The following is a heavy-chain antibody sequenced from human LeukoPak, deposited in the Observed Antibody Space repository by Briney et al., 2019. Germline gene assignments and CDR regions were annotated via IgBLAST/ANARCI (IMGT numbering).Heavy chain of an antibody. CDR2: IKHDGSEE. CDR3: ARQFYDSSGYYFTPSDY. D-gene: IGHD3-22*01. V-gene: IGHV3-7*01. J-gene: IGHJ4*02. Sequence: PGGSLRLSCATSGFTFSNYWMTWVRQAPGKGLEWMANIKHDGSEEFYVDSVKGRFTISRDNAKNSLYLQMNSLRAEDTAVYYCARQFYDSSGYYFTPSDYWGQGTLSPSPQ. CDR1: GFTFSNYW.